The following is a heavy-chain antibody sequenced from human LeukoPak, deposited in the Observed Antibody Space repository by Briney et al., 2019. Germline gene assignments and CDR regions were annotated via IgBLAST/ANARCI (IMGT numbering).Heavy chain of an antibody. CDR3: AKQVFGSSGSFFHFDY. CDR2: ISDSGGRT. CDR1: GFSFSSYA. J-gene: IGHJ4*02. Sequence: PGGSLRLSCAASGFSFSSYAMRWVRQAPGTGLEWVSSISDSGGRTYYADSVNGRFTISRDNSKNTLYLQLDSLRAEDTAVYYCAKQVFGSSGSFFHFDYWGQGALVTVSS. V-gene: IGHV3-23*01. D-gene: IGHD3-22*01.